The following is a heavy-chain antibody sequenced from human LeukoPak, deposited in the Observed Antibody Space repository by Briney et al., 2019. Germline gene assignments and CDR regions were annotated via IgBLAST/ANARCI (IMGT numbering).Heavy chain of an antibody. CDR1: GYSISSGYY. Sequence: SETLSLTCAVSGYSISSGYYWGWIRQPPGKELEWIGSIYHSGSTYYNPSLKSRVTISVDTSKNQFSLKLSSVTAADTAVYYCARDRLQFRVSFDYWGQGTLVTVSS. D-gene: IGHD5-24*01. V-gene: IGHV4-38-2*02. J-gene: IGHJ4*02. CDR3: ARDRLQFRVSFDY. CDR2: IYHSGST.